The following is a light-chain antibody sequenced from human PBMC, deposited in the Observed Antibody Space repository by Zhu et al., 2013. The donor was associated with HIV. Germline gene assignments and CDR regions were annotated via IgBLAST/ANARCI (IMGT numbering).Light chain of an antibody. CDR2: AAS. Sequence: IQMTQSPSTLSASVGDRVTITCRARQSISSWLAWYQQKPGKAPKLLIYAASTLQSGVPPRFSGSGSGTDFTLTIRTLQPEDFATYYCLQDHNYPWTFGQGTKVEI. CDR1: QSISSW. V-gene: IGKV1-6*01. CDR3: LQDHNYPWT. J-gene: IGKJ1*01.